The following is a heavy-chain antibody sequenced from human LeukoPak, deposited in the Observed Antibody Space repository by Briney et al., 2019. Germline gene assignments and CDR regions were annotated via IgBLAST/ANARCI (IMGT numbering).Heavy chain of an antibody. CDR2: INHDGRDQ. Sequence: GGSLRLSCAASGFTFGTYWMSWVRQTPGKGLEWVANINHDGRDQHFLGSVKGRFTISRDNAQSSLYLQMNSLRVEDTAVYYCARDRWFGELVFGYYYGMDVWGQGTTVTASS. CDR1: GFTFGTYW. J-gene: IGHJ6*02. D-gene: IGHD3-10*01. CDR3: ARDRWFGELVFGYYYGMDV. V-gene: IGHV3-7*01.